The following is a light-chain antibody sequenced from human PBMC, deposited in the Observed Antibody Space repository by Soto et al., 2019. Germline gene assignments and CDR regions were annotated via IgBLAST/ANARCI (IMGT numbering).Light chain of an antibody. V-gene: IGLV4-69*01. CDR2: LNSDGSH. CDR3: QTGGTGIQV. J-gene: IGLJ2*01. CDR1: SGHSSYA. Sequence: QPVLTQSPSASASLGASVKLTCTLSSGHSSYAIAWHQQQPEKGPRYLMKLNSDGSHSKGDGIPDRFSGSSSGAERYLTIPGLQSEDEADYYCQTGGTGIQVFGGGTKLTVL.